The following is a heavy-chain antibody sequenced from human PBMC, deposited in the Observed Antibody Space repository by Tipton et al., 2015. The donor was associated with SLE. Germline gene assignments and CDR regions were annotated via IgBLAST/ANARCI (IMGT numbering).Heavy chain of an antibody. CDR3: ARGDYAPSPNFDY. CDR1: GFTFSSHG. J-gene: IGHJ4*02. V-gene: IGHV3-33*01. D-gene: IGHD4-17*01. CDR2: IWYDGSNK. Sequence: SLRLSCAASGFTFSSHGMHWVRQAPGKGLEWVAVIWYDGSNKYYADSVKGRFTISRDNSKNSLYLQMNSLRAEDTAVYYCARGDYAPSPNFDYWGQGTLVTVSS.